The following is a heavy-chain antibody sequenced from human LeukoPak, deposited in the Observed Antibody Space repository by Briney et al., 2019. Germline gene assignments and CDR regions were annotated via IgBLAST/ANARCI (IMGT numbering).Heavy chain of an antibody. CDR3: ARQAIVCFHY. D-gene: IGHD1-26*01. J-gene: IGHJ4*02. V-gene: IGHV5-51*01. CDR1: GYRFAGYC. CDR2: IYPGDSDT. Sequence: GESLQISCKCSGYRFAGYCIGWVRQMPGKGLEWMGIIYPGDSDTRYSPSFQGQVTISADKSISTAYLQWSSLKAPDTAMYYCARQAIVCFHYWGQGTLVTVSS.